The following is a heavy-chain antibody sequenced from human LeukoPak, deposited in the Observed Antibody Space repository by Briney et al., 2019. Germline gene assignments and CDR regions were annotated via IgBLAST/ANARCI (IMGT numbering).Heavy chain of an antibody. CDR3: AKLSSGSSYYYYYYMDV. D-gene: IGHD3-10*01. V-gene: IGHV3-7*01. CDR1: GFTFSSYC. J-gene: IGHJ6*03. Sequence: PGGSLRLSCVASGFTFSSYCMSWVRQAPGKGLEWVANIKQDGSEKYYVDSVKGRFTISRDNAKNSLYLQMNSLRAEDTAVYYCAKLSSGSSYYYYYYMDVWGKGTTVTISS. CDR2: IKQDGSEK.